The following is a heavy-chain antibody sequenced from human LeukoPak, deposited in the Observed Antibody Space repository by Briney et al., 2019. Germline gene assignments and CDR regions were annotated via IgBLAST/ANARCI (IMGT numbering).Heavy chain of an antibody. D-gene: IGHD4-17*01. J-gene: IGHJ6*03. Sequence: SETLSLTCTVSGGSISSYYWSWIRQPPGKGLEWIGYIYYSGSTNYNPSLKSRVTISVDTSKNQFSLKLSSVTAADTAVYYCARRRPHYYGDHTPSGYYYYMDVWGKGTTVTISS. CDR3: ARRRPHYYGDHTPSGYYYYMDV. CDR1: GGSISSYY. CDR2: IYYSGST. V-gene: IGHV4-59*01.